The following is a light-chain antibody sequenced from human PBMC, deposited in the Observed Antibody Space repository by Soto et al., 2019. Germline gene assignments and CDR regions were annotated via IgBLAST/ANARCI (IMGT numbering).Light chain of an antibody. CDR1: QSVTTY. CDR3: QQYGSSSLT. J-gene: IGKJ4*02. Sequence: EIVLTQSPGTLSLSPGERATLSCRASQSVTTYLAWCQQKPGQAPRLLIYGASSRATGIPARFSGSGSGTDFTLTISRLEPEDVAVYYCQQYGSSSLTFGGGTKVEIK. V-gene: IGKV3-20*01. CDR2: GAS.